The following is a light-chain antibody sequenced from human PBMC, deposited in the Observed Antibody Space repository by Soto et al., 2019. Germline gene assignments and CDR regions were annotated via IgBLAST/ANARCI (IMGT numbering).Light chain of an antibody. Sequence: QSVLTQPPSVSAAPGQKVTISCSGTRSNIGKDFVSWYQQLPGRAPKLLIYDNNKRPSGIPDRFSAFKSGTSATLDIPGLQTGDEAVYYCGTWDGGLTAGVFGGGTKLTVL. CDR1: RSNIGKDF. CDR3: GTWDGGLTAGV. J-gene: IGLJ3*02. CDR2: DNN. V-gene: IGLV1-51*01.